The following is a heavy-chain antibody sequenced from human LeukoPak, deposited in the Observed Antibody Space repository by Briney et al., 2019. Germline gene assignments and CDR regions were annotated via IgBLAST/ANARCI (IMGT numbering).Heavy chain of an antibody. CDR3: AKAPVTSCRGAFCYPFDY. V-gene: IGHV3-23*01. Sequence: GGSLRLSCAASEFSVGSNYMSWVRQAPGKGLEWVSAMSSSDDGRYYAASVRGRFTISRDTSRSTLYLQMNSLRAEDAAVYYCAKAPVTSCRGAFCYPFDYWGQGTLVTVSS. D-gene: IGHD2-15*01. CDR2: MSSSDDGR. J-gene: IGHJ4*02. CDR1: EFSVGSNY.